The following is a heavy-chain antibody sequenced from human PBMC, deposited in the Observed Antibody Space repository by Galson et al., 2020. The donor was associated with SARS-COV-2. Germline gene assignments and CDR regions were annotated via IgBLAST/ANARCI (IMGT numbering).Heavy chain of an antibody. J-gene: IGHJ4*02. CDR2: FDPEDGEK. Sequence: SVKVSCKVSGYTVTELSVHWVRQAPGKGLEWMGGFDPEDGEKVYAQKFQGRLTMTEDTSTDTAYMELSSLRSEDTAVYYCATLPHRSYEGNVDHWGQGTLVTVSS. V-gene: IGHV1-24*01. CDR1: GYTVTELS. CDR3: ATLPHRSYEGNVDH. D-gene: IGHD1-26*01.